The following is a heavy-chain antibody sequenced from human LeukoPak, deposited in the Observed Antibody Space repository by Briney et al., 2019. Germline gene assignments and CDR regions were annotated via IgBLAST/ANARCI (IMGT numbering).Heavy chain of an antibody. CDR3: ARDGEPYYYDSSGYLGDY. CDR2: ISYDGSNK. J-gene: IGHJ4*02. Sequence: PGRSLRLSCAASGFTFSSYAMHWVRQAPGKGLEWVAVISYDGSNKYYADSVKGRFTISRDNSKNTLYLQMNSLRAEDTAVYYCARDGEPYYYDSSGYLGDYWGQGTLVTASS. CDR1: GFTFSSYA. V-gene: IGHV3-30-3*01. D-gene: IGHD3-22*01.